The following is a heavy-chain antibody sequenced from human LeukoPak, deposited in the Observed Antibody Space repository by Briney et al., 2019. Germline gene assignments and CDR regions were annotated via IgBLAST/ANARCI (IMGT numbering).Heavy chain of an antibody. Sequence: ATVKISCKASGYTFTDYYMHWVQQAPGKGLEWMGRVDPEDGETIYAEKFQGRVTITADTSTDTAYMELSSLRSEDTAVYYCARESYRRGYYGSADWGQATLVTV. V-gene: IGHV1-69-2*01. CDR2: VDPEDGET. J-gene: IGHJ1*01. D-gene: IGHD3-10*01. CDR1: GYTFTDYY. CDR3: ARESYRRGYYGSAD.